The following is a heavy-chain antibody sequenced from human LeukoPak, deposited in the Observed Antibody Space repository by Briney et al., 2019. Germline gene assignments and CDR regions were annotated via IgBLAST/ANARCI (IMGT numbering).Heavy chain of an antibody. J-gene: IGHJ5*02. CDR3: ARAHGGVFDP. D-gene: IGHD3-16*01. CDR2: ISYDGSNK. V-gene: IGHV3-30*04. CDR1: GFSFSSYA. Sequence: GGSLRLSCTASGFSFSSYAMHWVRQAPGKGLEWVAVISYDGSNKYYADSVKGRFTISRDNSKDTLYLQMNSLRAEDTAVYYCARAHGGVFDPWGQGTLVTVSS.